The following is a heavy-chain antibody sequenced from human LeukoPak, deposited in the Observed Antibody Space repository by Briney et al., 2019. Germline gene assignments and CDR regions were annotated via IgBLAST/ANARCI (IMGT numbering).Heavy chain of an antibody. Sequence: PSGTLSLTCAVSGGSISSSNWWSWVRQPPGKGLEWIGEIYHSGSTYYNPSLKSRVTISVDTSKNQFSLKLSSVTAADTAVYYCARGEYSSSWRARDAFDIWGQGTMVTVSS. CDR2: IYHSGST. V-gene: IGHV4-4*02. J-gene: IGHJ3*02. CDR3: ARGEYSSSWRARDAFDI. CDR1: GGSISSSNW. D-gene: IGHD6-13*01.